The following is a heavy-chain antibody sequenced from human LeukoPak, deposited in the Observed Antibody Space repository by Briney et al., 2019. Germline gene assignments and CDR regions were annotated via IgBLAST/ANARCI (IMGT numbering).Heavy chain of an antibody. J-gene: IGHJ4*02. CDR2: IYSGGST. V-gene: IGHV3-66*01. Sequence: GGSLRLSCAASGFTFSSYAMSWVRQAPGKGLEWVSVIYSGGSTYYADSVKGRFTISRDNSKNTLYLQMNSLRAEDTAVYYCAGSGSYYGNRDYWGQGTLVTVSS. D-gene: IGHD1-26*01. CDR1: GFTFSSYA. CDR3: AGSGSYYGNRDY.